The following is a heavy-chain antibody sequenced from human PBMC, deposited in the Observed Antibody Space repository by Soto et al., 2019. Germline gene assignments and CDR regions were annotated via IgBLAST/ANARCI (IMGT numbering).Heavy chain of an antibody. CDR3: AKVELRYYYYGMDV. D-gene: IGHD1-7*01. J-gene: IGHJ6*02. V-gene: IGHV3-30*18. Sequence: GGSLRLSCAASGFTFSSYGMHWVRQAPGKGLEWVAVISYDGSNKYYADSVKGRFTISRDNSKNTLYLQMNSLRAEDTAVYYCAKVELRYYYYGMDVWGQGTTVTVSS. CDR2: ISYDGSNK. CDR1: GFTFSSYG.